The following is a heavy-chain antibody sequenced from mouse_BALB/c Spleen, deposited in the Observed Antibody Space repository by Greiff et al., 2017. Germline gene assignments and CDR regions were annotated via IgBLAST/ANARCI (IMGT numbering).Heavy chain of an antibody. CDR2: IDPSDSYT. CDR1: GYTFTSYW. V-gene: IGHV1-69*02. J-gene: IGHJ3*01. Sequence: QVQLQQPGAELVKPGASVKLSCKASGYTFTSYWMHWVKQRPGQGLEWIGEIDPSDSYTNYNQKFKGKATLTVDKSSSTAYMQLSSLTSEDSAVYYCASGRTTAWFAYWGQGTLVTVSA. CDR3: ASGRTTAWFAY. D-gene: IGHD1-1*01.